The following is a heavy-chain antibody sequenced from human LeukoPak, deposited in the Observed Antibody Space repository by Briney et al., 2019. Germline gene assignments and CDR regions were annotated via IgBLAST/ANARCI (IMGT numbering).Heavy chain of an antibody. Sequence: GGSLRLSCAASGITFSSYAMSWVRQAPGKGLEWVSAISGSGGSTYYADSVKGRFTISRDNSKNTLYLQMNSLRAEDTAVYYCAKYISSVAMVRIGYWGQGTLVTVSS. V-gene: IGHV3-23*01. CDR3: AKYISSVAMVRIGY. CDR1: GITFSSYA. J-gene: IGHJ4*02. CDR2: ISGSGGST. D-gene: IGHD5-18*01.